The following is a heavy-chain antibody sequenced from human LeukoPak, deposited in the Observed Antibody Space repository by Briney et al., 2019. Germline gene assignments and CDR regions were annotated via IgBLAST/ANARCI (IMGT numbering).Heavy chain of an antibody. CDR3: ARKTVTIQYYYYYYGMDV. V-gene: IGHV4-39*01. Sequence: SETLSLTCTVSGGSISSSSYYWGWIRQPPGKGLEWIGSIYYSGGTYYNPSLKSRVTISVDTSKNQFSLKLSSVTAADQAGYYCARKTVTIQYYYYYYGMDVWGQGTTVTVSS. D-gene: IGHD4-17*01. CDR1: GGSISSSSYY. CDR2: IYYSGGT. J-gene: IGHJ6*02.